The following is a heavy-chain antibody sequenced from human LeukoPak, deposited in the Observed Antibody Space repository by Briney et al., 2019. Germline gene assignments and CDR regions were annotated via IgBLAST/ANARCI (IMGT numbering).Heavy chain of an antibody. CDR3: ARGSGSENYALGR. V-gene: IGHV1-69*04. CDR1: EGTLSSYA. D-gene: IGHD3-10*01. Sequence: VASVKVSCKAPEGTLSSYALSWVRQAPGQGLEWMGRIIPVLTLTNYAPKFQDRLSIIADKATRTAYMELTNLTSADTAVYFCARGSGSENYALGRWGQGTLVTVSS. CDR2: IIPVLTLT. J-gene: IGHJ4*02.